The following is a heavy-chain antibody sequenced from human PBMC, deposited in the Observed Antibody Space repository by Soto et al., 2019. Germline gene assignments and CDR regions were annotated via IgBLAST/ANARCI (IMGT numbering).Heavy chain of an antibody. CDR3: TYCSGGNCHGGFDY. CDR1: GGPFITFG. Sequence: QVQVVQSGAEAKKPGSSVRVSCKASGGPFITFGVSWVRQAPGQGLERMGGIIAVFGTTTYSQKFQGRVTITADESTSTSYMELTSLRSEDTAIYYCTYCSGGNCHGGFDYWGQGTLVAVSS. CDR2: IIAVFGTT. J-gene: IGHJ4*02. V-gene: IGHV1-69*01. D-gene: IGHD2-15*01.